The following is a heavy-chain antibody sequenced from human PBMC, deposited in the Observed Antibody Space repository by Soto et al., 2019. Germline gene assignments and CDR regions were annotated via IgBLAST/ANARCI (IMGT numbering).Heavy chain of an antibody. CDR2: INHSGST. CDR1: GGSFSGYY. Sequence: PSETLSLTCAVYGGSFSGYYWSWIRQPPGKGLEWIGEINHSGSTNYNPSLKSRVTISVDTSKNQFSLKLSPVTAADTAVYYCASRGVLRFLEWSYGMDVWGQGTTVTV. V-gene: IGHV4-34*01. CDR3: ASRGVLRFLEWSYGMDV. D-gene: IGHD3-3*01. J-gene: IGHJ6*02.